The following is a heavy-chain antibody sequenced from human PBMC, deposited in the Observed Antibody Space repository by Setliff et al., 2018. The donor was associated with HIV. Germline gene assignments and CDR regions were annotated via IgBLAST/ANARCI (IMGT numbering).Heavy chain of an antibody. D-gene: IGHD1-26*01. V-gene: IGHV3-23*01. CDR1: GFTFSTYA. CDR2: ISGGGYTT. J-gene: IGHJ1*01. CDR3: VRDGSSSGSFYPEYFQY. Sequence: GGSLRLSCAASGFTFSTYAMSWVRQAPGKGLEWVSGISGGGYTTYYADSVKGRFTISRDNSKNKIYLQMNSLRAEDTAVYYCVRDGSSSGSFYPEYFQYWGQGTLVTVS.